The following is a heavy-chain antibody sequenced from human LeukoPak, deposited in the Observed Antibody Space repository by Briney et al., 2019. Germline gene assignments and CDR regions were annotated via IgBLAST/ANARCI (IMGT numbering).Heavy chain of an antibody. J-gene: IGHJ4*02. D-gene: IGHD6-13*01. Sequence: SETLSLTCTVSGGSISSYYWSWIRQPPGKGLEWIGYIYYSGTTNYNPSLKSRVAISVDTSKNQFSLKLSSVTAADTAVYYCARGVYIAAAQYGYWGQGTLVTVSS. CDR3: ARGVYIAAAQYGY. V-gene: IGHV4-59*01. CDR2: IYYSGTT. CDR1: GGSISSYY.